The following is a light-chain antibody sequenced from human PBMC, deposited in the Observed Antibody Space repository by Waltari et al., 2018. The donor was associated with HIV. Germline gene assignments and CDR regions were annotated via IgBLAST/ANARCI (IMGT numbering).Light chain of an antibody. CDR2: WAS. CDR3: QQYFSSPYT. Sequence: DIVMTQSPDSLGVSLGERATINCKSSQNVLYSSNNKNYLSWYQQKPGQPPKLLIYWASTRESGVPDRFSGSGAETNFTLTISSLQAEDVAVYYCQQYFSSPYTFGQGTKLEI. V-gene: IGKV4-1*01. CDR1: QNVLYSSNNKNY. J-gene: IGKJ2*01.